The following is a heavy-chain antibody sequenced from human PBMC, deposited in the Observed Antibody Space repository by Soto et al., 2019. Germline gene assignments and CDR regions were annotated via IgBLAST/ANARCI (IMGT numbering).Heavy chain of an antibody. CDR3: AEDIDSTYYYGMDV. V-gene: IGHV3-9*01. CDR2: ISWNSGSI. J-gene: IGHJ6*02. Sequence: GGSLRLSCAASGFTFDDYAMHWVRQAPGKGLEWVSGISWNSGSIGYADSVKGRFTISRDNAKNSLYLQMNSLRAEDTALYYCAEDIDSTYYYGMDVWGQGTTVTAP. CDR1: GFTFDDYA. D-gene: IGHD3-22*01.